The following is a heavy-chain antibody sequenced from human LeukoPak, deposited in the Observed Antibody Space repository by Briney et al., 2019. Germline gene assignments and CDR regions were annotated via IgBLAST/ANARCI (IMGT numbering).Heavy chain of an antibody. CDR2: IIPSFGTV. J-gene: IGHJ4*02. CDR1: GTTFRSYA. Sequence: SVKVSCKASGTTFRSYAINWVRQAPGQGLELMGAIIPSFGTVKYAQKFQGRVTMTADESTSTAYMDLNYLRSDDTAVYFCARATSASEYSYGFHFDYWGQGTLVTVSS. CDR3: ARATSASEYSYGFHFDY. V-gene: IGHV1-69*13. D-gene: IGHD5-18*01.